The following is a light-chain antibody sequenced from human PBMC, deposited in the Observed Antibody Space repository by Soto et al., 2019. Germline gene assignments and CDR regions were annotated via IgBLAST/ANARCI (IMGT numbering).Light chain of an antibody. Sequence: EIVLTQSPGTLSLSPGDRATFSCRASQSVRSSYCAWYQQKPGHAPLLLIYGASSMATCIPDRFSGSGSGTDFTLTISRLQSEDFAVYYCQQYGSSPRTFGQGTKLEIK. CDR2: GAS. CDR3: QQYGSSPRT. J-gene: IGKJ2*01. V-gene: IGKV3-20*01. CDR1: QSVRSSY.